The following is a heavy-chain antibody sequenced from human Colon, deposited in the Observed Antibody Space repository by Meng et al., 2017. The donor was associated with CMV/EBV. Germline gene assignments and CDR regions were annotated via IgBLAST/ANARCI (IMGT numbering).Heavy chain of an antibody. CDR1: GGSSSNYA. V-gene: IGHV1-69*01. CDR3: ARARDRDGLYNFDS. Sequence: QGPLCRSGAEVNKPGSSVKVSCRTPGGSSSNYAVSWVRQAPGQGLEWMGGIVPIFVTPNYAQKFQGRVTVTADESTSTAYMELSSLTSEDTAIYYCARARDRDGLYNFDSWGQGTLVTASS. CDR2: IVPIFVTP. J-gene: IGHJ4*02. D-gene: IGHD5-24*01.